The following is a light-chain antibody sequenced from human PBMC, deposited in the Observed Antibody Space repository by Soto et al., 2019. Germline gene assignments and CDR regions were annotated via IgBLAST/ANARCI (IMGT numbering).Light chain of an antibody. Sequence: EIVLTQSPATLSLSPGERATLCCRASQSVHSYLAFFQHKPAQAPRLLIYDASNRATGIPARFSGSGSGTGFTLAFSSLEPEDFAVYYCQQRYGWTPITFGQGSRLEI. CDR2: DAS. J-gene: IGKJ5*01. V-gene: IGKV3-11*01. CDR1: QSVHSY. CDR3: QQRYGWTPIT.